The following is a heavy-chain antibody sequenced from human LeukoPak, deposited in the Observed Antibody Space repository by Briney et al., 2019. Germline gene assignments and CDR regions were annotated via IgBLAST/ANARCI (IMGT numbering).Heavy chain of an antibody. J-gene: IGHJ4*02. CDR2: ISGSGGST. D-gene: IGHD2-15*01. Sequence: PGGSLRLSCAASGFNFSSYAMSWVRQAPGKGLEWVSAISGSGGSTYYADSVKGRFTISRDNSKNTLYLQMNSLRAEDTAVYYCAKSGDGCSGGSCYTPYDWGQGTLVTVSS. CDR3: AKSGDGCSGGSCYTPYD. V-gene: IGHV3-23*01. CDR1: GFNFSSYA.